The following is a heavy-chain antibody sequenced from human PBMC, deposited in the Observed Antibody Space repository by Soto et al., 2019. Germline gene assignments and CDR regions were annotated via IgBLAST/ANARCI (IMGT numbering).Heavy chain of an antibody. V-gene: IGHV4-34*01. D-gene: IGHD6-19*01. Sequence: QVQLQQWGAGLLKPSETLSLTCAVYGGSFSGYYWSWIRQPPGKGLEWIGEINHSGSTNYNPSLKSRVTISVDTSKNQFSLKLSSVTAADTAVYYCARDSSSGWYRKKTGWFDPWGQGTLVTVSS. J-gene: IGHJ5*02. CDR2: INHSGST. CDR1: GGSFSGYY. CDR3: ARDSSSGWYRKKTGWFDP.